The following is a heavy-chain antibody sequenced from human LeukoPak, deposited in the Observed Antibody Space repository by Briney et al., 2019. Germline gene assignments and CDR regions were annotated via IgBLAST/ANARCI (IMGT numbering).Heavy chain of an antibody. CDR3: GSGQRWLQPPGAFDI. CDR1: GFTFSSYG. V-gene: IGHV3-30*03. D-gene: IGHD5-24*01. CDR2: ISYDGSNK. J-gene: IGHJ3*02. Sequence: GGSLRLSCAASGFTFSSYGMHWVRQAPGKGLEWVAVISYDGSNKYYADSVKGRFTISRDNPKNTLYLQMNSLRAEDAAVYYGGSGQRWLQPPGAFDIWGQGTMVTVSS.